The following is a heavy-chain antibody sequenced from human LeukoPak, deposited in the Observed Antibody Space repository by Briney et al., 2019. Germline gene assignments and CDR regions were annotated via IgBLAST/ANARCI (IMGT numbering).Heavy chain of an antibody. V-gene: IGHV3-23*01. CDR2: ISGSGGST. CDR3: AKTPAGIVGAPFDY. J-gene: IGHJ4*02. CDR1: GFTFSSYS. Sequence: PGGSLRLSCAASGFTFSSYSMNWVRQAPGKGLEWVSAISGSGGSTYYADSVKGRFTISRDNSKNTLYLQMNSLRAEDTAVYYCAKTPAGIVGAPFDYWGQGTLVTVSS. D-gene: IGHD1-26*01.